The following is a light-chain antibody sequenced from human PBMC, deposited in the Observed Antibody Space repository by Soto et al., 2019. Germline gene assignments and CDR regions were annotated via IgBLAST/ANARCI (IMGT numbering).Light chain of an antibody. Sequence: QSVLTQPPSVSAAPGQKVTISCSGSSSNIGNNYVFWYQQLPGTAPKLLIYDNDKRPSGIPDRFSGSKSGTSATLGITGLQTWDEAEYYCATWDRSLSVGVFGGGTKLTVL. CDR1: SSNIGNNY. CDR3: ATWDRSLSVGV. CDR2: DND. J-gene: IGLJ2*01. V-gene: IGLV1-51*01.